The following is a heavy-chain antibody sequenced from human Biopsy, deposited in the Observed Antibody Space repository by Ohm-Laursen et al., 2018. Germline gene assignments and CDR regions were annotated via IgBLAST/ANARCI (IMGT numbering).Heavy chain of an antibody. J-gene: IGHJ5*02. CDR1: GDSISSSNFY. CDR3: VRHALRLGPKKNWFDT. V-gene: IGHV4-39*01. Sequence: SDTLSLTCTVSGDSISSSNFYWAWIRQPPGKGLEWIGSMHNSGSTYYNPSLKSRVTISIDASKNQFSLKLTSVTAADTTVYYCVRHALRLGPKKNWFDTWGQGTLATVSS. CDR2: MHNSGST. D-gene: IGHD3-16*01.